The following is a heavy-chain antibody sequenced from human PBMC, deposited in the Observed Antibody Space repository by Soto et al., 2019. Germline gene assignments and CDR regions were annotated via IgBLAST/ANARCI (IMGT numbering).Heavy chain of an antibody. V-gene: IGHV3-23*01. Sequence: VQLLESGGGLVQPGGSLRLSCAASGFIFSNYAMTWVRQAPGKGLERVSTISGSGGTTYYTDSVKGRFTISRDNSKNTLFLQMDSLTAEDTAVYYCAKSPLWTTIGFDYWGQGTLVTVFS. CDR1: GFIFSNYA. CDR2: ISGSGGTT. CDR3: AKSPLWTTIGFDY. D-gene: IGHD5-12*01. J-gene: IGHJ4*02.